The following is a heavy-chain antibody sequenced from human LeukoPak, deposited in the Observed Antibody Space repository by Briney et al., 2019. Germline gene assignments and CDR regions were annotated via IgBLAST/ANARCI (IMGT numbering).Heavy chain of an antibody. J-gene: IGHJ4*02. V-gene: IGHV1-18*01. CDR1: GYTFTIYG. CDR3: AGYGGTIVGANRCFDY. CDR2: ISPSNGNT. Sequence: ASVKLSCKASGYTFTIYGISWVRQAPGQGLEWMVGISPSNGNTNYVQNLQGRVTMTTDTYTSTAYMELRSLRSDDTAVYYCAGYGGTIVGANRCFDYWGQGTLVTVSS. D-gene: IGHD1-26*01.